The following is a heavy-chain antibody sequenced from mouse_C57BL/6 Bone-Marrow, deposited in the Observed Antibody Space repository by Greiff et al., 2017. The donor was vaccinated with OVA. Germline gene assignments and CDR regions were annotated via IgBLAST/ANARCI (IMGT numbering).Heavy chain of an antibody. CDR2: IDTSDSYT. CDR1: GYTFTSSW. D-gene: IGHD1-1*01. Sequence: QVQLQQPGAELVMPGASVKLSCKASGYTFTSSWMHWVMQRPGQGLEWIGEIDTSDSYTNYNQQFKGKSTLTVAKSSSTAYMQLSSLTSEDSAVYYCALYGSEIGFSYWGQGTLVTVSA. CDR3: ALYGSEIGFSY. V-gene: IGHV1-69*01. J-gene: IGHJ3*01.